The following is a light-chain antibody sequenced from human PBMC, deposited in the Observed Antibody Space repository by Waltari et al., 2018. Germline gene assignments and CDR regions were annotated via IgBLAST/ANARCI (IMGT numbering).Light chain of an antibody. J-gene: IGLJ2*01. V-gene: IGLV3-1*01. CDR3: QAWDSGTVV. Sequence: SYELTQPPSVSVSPGRTASITCSGDKLGDKYFSWYQQKTGQSPLLVIHQDTKRPSGSPGRFSGSNAGNTATLTISGTQAMDEADYYCQAWDSGTVVFGGGTKLTVL. CDR1: KLGDKY. CDR2: QDT.